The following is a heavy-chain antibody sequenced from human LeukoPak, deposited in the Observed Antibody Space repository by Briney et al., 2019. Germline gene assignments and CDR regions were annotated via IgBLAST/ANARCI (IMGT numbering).Heavy chain of an antibody. Sequence: QSGGSLRLSCAASGFTFPSSAMTWVRQAPGKGLEWVSSISGSGGSTYYADSVKGRFTISRDSSKNTVYLQMSSLRAEDTAIYYCAKAIYGSNAVADYWGQGTLATVSS. V-gene: IGHV3-23*01. CDR3: AKAIYGSNAVADY. CDR1: GFTFPSSA. CDR2: ISGSGGST. J-gene: IGHJ4*02. D-gene: IGHD6-19*01.